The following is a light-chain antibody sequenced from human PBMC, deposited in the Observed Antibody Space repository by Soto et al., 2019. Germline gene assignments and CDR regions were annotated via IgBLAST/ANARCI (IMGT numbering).Light chain of an antibody. CDR2: AAF. J-gene: IGKJ5*01. CDR3: QQVNSYPQT. CDR1: QGIGTY. V-gene: IGKV1-9*01. Sequence: IQLTQSPSSLSASVGDRVTISCRASQGIGTYLAWYQQKPGKAPKLLIYAAFTLHSGVPARFSGSRSGTDFTLTISSLQPEDFATYYCQQVNSYPQTFGQGTRLEN.